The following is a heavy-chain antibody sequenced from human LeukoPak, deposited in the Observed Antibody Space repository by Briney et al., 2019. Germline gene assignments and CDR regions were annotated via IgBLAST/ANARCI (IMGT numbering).Heavy chain of an antibody. CDR2: ISGSGGTT. D-gene: IGHD5-12*01. CDR1: GFTFSNYA. Sequence: SGGSLRLSCATSGFTFSNYAVSWVRQAPGKGLEWVSSISGSGGTTYYADSVKGRFTISRDNSKNTLYLQMNSLRAEDTAVYYCAKDPYRASSGLVDYWGLGTLVTVSS. CDR3: AKDPYRASSGLVDY. J-gene: IGHJ4*02. V-gene: IGHV3-23*01.